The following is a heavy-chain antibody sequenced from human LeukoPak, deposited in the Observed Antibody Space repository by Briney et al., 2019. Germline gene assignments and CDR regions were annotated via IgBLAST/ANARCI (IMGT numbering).Heavy chain of an antibody. Sequence: PGGSLRLSCAVSGFAFGSEAMSWVRQSPARGLEWVASISPGGGTTYYADSVKGRFTISRDNTKNSLFLQMNSLRAEDTAVYYCARRISGSGSSTHRFDPWGQGTLVTVSS. J-gene: IGHJ5*02. D-gene: IGHD3-10*01. CDR1: GFAFGSEA. CDR2: ISPGGGTT. CDR3: ARRISGSGSSTHRFDP. V-gene: IGHV3-23*01.